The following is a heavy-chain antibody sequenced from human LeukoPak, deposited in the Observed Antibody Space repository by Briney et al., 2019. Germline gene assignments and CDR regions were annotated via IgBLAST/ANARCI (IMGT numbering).Heavy chain of an antibody. D-gene: IGHD2-2*01. V-gene: IGHV4-4*07. CDR3: ARVAVVPANYYYMDV. Sequence: SETLSLTCTVSGGSISSYYWSWIRQPAGKGLEWIGRIYTSGSTNYNPSLKSRVTMSVDTSKDQFSLKLSSVTAADTAVYYCARVAVVPANYYYMDVWGKGTTVTVSS. CDR1: GGSISSYY. CDR2: IYTSGST. J-gene: IGHJ6*03.